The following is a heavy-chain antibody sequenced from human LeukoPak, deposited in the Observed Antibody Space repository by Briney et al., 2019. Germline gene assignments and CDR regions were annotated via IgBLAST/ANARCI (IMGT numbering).Heavy chain of an antibody. CDR3: ARVLSDFWSGYNDY. V-gene: IGHV1-18*01. J-gene: IGHJ4*02. CDR2: ISAYNGNT. CDR1: GYTFTSYG. Sequence: ASVKVSRKPSGYTFTSYGISWVRQAPGQGLEWMGWISAYNGNTNYAQKLQGRVTMTTDTSTSTAYMRLRSLRSDDTAVYYCARVLSDFWSGYNDYWGQGTLVTVSS. D-gene: IGHD3-3*01.